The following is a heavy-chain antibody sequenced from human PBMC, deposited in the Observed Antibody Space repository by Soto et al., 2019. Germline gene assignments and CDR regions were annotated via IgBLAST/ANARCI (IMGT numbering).Heavy chain of an antibody. CDR3: ARDASTSWHYLDY. J-gene: IGHJ4*02. CDR1: CGSIISGNYY. Sequence: PSETLSLTCTFSCGSIISGNYYWSWIRQHPEKGLEWIGHIYHSGNTYYNPSLKSRVTISVDTSKNHFSLKLSSVTAADTAVYYCARDASTSWHYLDYWGQGTLVTV. CDR2: IYHSGNT. D-gene: IGHD6-13*01. V-gene: IGHV4-31*03.